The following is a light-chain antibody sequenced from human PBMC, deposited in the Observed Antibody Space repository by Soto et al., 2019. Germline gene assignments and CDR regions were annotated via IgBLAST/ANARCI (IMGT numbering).Light chain of an antibody. V-gene: IGLV1-47*01. Sequence: QSVLTQPPSASGTPGQRVTISCSGSSSNIGSNYVYWYQQLPGTVPQLLIYRNSERRSGVPDRFSGSKSGTSASLAISGLRSEDEADYYCAAWDDSLSGVVFGGGTKLTVL. CDR2: RNS. J-gene: IGLJ2*01. CDR1: SSNIGSNY. CDR3: AAWDDSLSGVV.